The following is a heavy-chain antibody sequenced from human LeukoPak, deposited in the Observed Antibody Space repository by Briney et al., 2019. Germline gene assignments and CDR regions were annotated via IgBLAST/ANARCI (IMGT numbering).Heavy chain of an antibody. CDR3: ARALRVGSTLHFDH. CDR2: IYYSGST. V-gene: IGHV4-59*12. CDR1: GGSISGYY. Sequence: SETLSLTCTVSGGSISGYYWSWIRQPPGKGLEWIGYIYYSGSTNYNPSLKSRVTISVDTSKNQFSLKLSSVTAGDTAVYFCARALRVGSTLHFDHWGQGTLVTVSS. D-gene: IGHD1-26*01. J-gene: IGHJ4*02.